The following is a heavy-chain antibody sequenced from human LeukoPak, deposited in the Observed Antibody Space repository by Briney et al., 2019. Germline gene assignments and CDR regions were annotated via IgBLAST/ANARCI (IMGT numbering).Heavy chain of an antibody. CDR1: GFTFYTYS. J-gene: IGHJ4*02. Sequence: PGGSLRLSCAASGFTFYTYSMNWVRQAPGKGLEWVSYISSSSSYIYYADSVKGRFTISRDNAKNSLYLQMNSLRAEDTAVYYCARDSYVVTAISDDGFDYWGQGTLVTVSS. CDR2: ISSSSSYI. V-gene: IGHV3-21*05. CDR3: ARDSYVVTAISDDGFDY. D-gene: IGHD2-21*02.